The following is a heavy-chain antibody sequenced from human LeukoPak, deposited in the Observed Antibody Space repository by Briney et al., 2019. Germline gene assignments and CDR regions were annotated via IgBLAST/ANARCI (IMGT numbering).Heavy chain of an antibody. CDR3: ARDDSYILTGYDY. V-gene: IGHV3-7*03. CDR2: IKQDGSEK. J-gene: IGHJ4*02. D-gene: IGHD3-9*01. Sequence: GGSLRLSCAASGFTFSSYWMIWVRQAPGKGLEWVANIKQDGSEKYYVDSVKGRFTISRDNAKNSLYLQMNSLRAEDAAVYYCARDDSYILTGYDYWGQGTLVTVSS. CDR1: GFTFSSYW.